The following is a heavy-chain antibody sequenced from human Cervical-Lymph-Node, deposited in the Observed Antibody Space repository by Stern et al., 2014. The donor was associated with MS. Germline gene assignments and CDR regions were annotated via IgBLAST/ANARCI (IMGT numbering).Heavy chain of an antibody. CDR3: ARQLNPGKYYHGMDV. V-gene: IGHV3-33*01. CDR1: GFTFKYYA. J-gene: IGHJ6*02. Sequence: QVQLVESGGGVVQPGRSLRLSCAASGFTFKYYAMNWVRQAPGKGLEWVALVWSDGSNTFYADSVKGRFTISRDNSKNTLYLQINNLRAEDTAIYYCARQLNPGKYYHGMDVWGQGTTVTVSS. D-gene: IGHD1-1*01. CDR2: VWSDGSNT.